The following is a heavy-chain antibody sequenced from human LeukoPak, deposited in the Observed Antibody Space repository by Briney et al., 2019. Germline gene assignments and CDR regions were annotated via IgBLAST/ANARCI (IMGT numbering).Heavy chain of an antibody. CDR2: IIPIFGTA. J-gene: IGHJ4*02. V-gene: IGHV1-69*01. Sequence: SVKVSCKASVGTFSSYAISWVRQAPGQGLEWMGGIIPIFGTANYAQKFQGRVTITADESTSTAYMELSSLRSEDTAVYYCARHPPGAAGTLQYHFDYWGQGTLVTVSS. CDR3: ARHPPGAAGTLQYHFDY. D-gene: IGHD6-13*01. CDR1: VGTFSSYA.